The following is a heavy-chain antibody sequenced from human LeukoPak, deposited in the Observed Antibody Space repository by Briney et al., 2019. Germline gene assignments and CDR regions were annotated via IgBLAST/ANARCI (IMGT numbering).Heavy chain of an antibody. CDR2: IYYSGST. V-gene: IGHV4-39*01. CDR1: GGSISSSGYY. J-gene: IGHJ4*02. D-gene: IGHD6-19*01. Sequence: SETLSLTCTVSGGSISSSGYYWGWIRQPPGKGLEWIGSIYYSGSTYYNPSLKSRVTISVDTSNNQFSLKLRSVTAADTAVYYCVRRILGGSGWTFDYWGQGALVTVSS. CDR3: VRRILGGSGWTFDY.